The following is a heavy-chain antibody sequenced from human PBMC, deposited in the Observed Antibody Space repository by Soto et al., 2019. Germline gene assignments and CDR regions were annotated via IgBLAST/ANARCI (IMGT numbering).Heavy chain of an antibody. Sequence: QVQLVQSGAEVKKPGASVKVSCKASGYTFTSYGISWVRQAPGQGLEWMGWISTYNGNTKYAQKLQGRVTMTTDTYARPVYMELRSLRSDDTAVFYCAREMVGGVGSDYWGQGTLVTVSS. V-gene: IGHV1-18*01. D-gene: IGHD3-10*01. CDR2: ISTYNGNT. J-gene: IGHJ4*02. CDR3: AREMVGGVGSDY. CDR1: GYTFTSYG.